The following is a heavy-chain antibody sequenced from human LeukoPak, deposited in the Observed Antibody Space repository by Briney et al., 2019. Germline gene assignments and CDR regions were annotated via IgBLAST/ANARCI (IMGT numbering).Heavy chain of an antibody. D-gene: IGHD3-22*01. CDR3: VRDMGYYDKV. J-gene: IGHJ4*02. V-gene: IGHV3-74*01. Sequence: GGSLRLSCAASGFTFSTSWMHWVRQAPGKGLVWVSRINSDGKSTNYADSVKGRFTISRDNAKNTLYLQMSSLRTEDTAVYYCVRDMGYYDKVWGQGTLVTVSS. CDR2: INSDGKST. CDR1: GFTFSTSW.